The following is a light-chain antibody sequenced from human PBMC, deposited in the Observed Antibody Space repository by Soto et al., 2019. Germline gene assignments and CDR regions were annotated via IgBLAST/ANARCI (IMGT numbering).Light chain of an antibody. Sequence: QSALTQPASVSGSPGQSITISCTGTSSDVGDYNYVSWYQQHPGKAPKLMIYDVSNRPSGVSNRFSGSKSGSTASLTISGLQAEDEAHYYCSSYTSSTTRVFGTGTKVTVL. CDR1: SSDVGDYNY. CDR2: DVS. V-gene: IGLV2-14*01. J-gene: IGLJ1*01. CDR3: SSYTSSTTRV.